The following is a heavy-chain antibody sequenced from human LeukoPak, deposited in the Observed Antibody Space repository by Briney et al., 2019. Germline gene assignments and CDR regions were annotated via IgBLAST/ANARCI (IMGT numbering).Heavy chain of an antibody. CDR2: IYYTGGT. J-gene: IGHJ5*02. CDR3: ARHMQAYQLLLKRPVRGLGFDP. CDR1: GGSITTSSYY. V-gene: IGHV4-39*01. Sequence: SETLSLTCSVSGGSITTSSYYWGWIRQPPEKGLEWIGSIYYTGGTYYSPSLKSRVTISVDTSKNQFSLKLSSVTAADTAVYYCARHMQAYQLLLKRPVRGLGFDPWGQGTLVTVSS. D-gene: IGHD2-2*01.